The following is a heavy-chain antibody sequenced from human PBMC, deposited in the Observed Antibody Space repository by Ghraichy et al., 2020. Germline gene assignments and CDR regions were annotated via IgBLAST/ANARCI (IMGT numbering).Heavy chain of an antibody. CDR1: GFTFSSYS. D-gene: IGHD5-18*01. CDR3: ARGVATASRRYGMDV. V-gene: IGHV3-21*01. J-gene: IGHJ6*02. Sequence: GESLNISCAASGFTFSSYSMNWVRQAPGKGLEWVSFISSSSSYIYYADSVKGRFTISRDNAKNSLYLQMNSLRAEDTAVYYCARGVATASRRYGMDVWGQGTTVTVSS. CDR2: ISSSSSYI.